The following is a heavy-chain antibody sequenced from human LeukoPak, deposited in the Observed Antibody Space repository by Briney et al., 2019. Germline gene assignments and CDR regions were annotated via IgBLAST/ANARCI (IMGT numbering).Heavy chain of an antibody. D-gene: IGHD3-9*01. CDR1: GFTFSDLY. Sequence: LRLSCAASGFTFSDLYMSWIRQPPGKGLEWIGYIYHSGSTYYNPSLKSRVTISVDRSKNQFSLKLSSVTAADTAVYYCARVSSFEYYFDYWGQGTLVTVSS. J-gene: IGHJ4*02. V-gene: IGHV4-30-2*01. CDR2: IYHSGST. CDR3: ARVSSFEYYFDY.